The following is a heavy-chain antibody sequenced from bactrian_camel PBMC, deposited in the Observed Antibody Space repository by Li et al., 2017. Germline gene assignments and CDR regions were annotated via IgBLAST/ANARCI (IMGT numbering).Heavy chain of an antibody. Sequence: HVQLVESGGGSVQAGGSLRLSCAVSGNTYSYYCMAWFHQAPGKEREGVAAITILGATTYYADSVKGRFTISQDNAKNMVYLQVNSLKAEDTAMYYCAARWYRRTDYDYWGQGTQVTVS. V-gene: IGHV3S1*01. CDR2: ITILGATT. D-gene: IGHD2*01. CDR1: GNTYSYYC. J-gene: IGHJ4*01. CDR3: AARWYRRTDYDY.